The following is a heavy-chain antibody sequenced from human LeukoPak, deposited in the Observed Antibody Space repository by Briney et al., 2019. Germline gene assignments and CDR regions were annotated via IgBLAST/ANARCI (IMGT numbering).Heavy chain of an antibody. D-gene: IGHD2-15*01. Sequence: GGSLRLSCAASGFTFSSYGMHWVRQAQSKGREWVAVMSSDGSNKYYADSGKGRLTISRDNSKNTLYLQMNSLRAEDTAVYYCAKVYPDIVVVVAEGLYGMDVWGQGTTVTVSS. CDR1: GFTFSSYG. CDR3: AKVYPDIVVVVAEGLYGMDV. J-gene: IGHJ6*02. V-gene: IGHV3-30*18. CDR2: MSSDGSNK.